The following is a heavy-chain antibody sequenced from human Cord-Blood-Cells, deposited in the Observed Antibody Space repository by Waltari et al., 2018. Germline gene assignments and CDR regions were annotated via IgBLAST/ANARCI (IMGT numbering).Heavy chain of an antibody. CDR2: MNPNSGNT. D-gene: IGHD6-6*01. Sequence: QVQLVQSGAEVKKPGAPVQVSCTASGYTFTSYDNNWVRQATGQGLEWMGWMNPNSGNTGYAQKFQGRVTITRNTSISTAYMELSSLRSEDTAVYYCARWRPWGSSSSGLDYWGQGTLVTVSS. CDR3: ARWRPWGSSSSGLDY. CDR1: GYTFTSYD. J-gene: IGHJ4*02. V-gene: IGHV1-8*03.